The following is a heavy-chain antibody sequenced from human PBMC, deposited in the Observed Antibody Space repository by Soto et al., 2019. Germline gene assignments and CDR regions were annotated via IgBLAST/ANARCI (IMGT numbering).Heavy chain of an antibody. V-gene: IGHV1-3*01. J-gene: IGHJ5*02. Sequence: ASVKVSCKASGYTFTSYAMHWVRQAPGQRLEWMGWINAGNGNTKYSQKFQGRVTITRDTSASTAYMELSSLRSEDTAVYYCARVDGYGSGSYYKLKGFDPWGQGTLVTV. CDR3: ARVDGYGSGSYYKLKGFDP. CDR1: GYTFTSYA. D-gene: IGHD3-10*01. CDR2: INAGNGNT.